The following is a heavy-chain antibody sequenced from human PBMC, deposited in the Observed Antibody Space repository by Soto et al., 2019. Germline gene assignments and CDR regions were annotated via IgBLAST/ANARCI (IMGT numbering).Heavy chain of an antibody. V-gene: IGHV1-69*04. Sequence: SVKVSCKASGGTFSSYTISWVRQAPGQGLEWMGRIIPILGIANYAQKFQGRVTITADKSTSTAYMELSSLRSEDTAVYYCARDSFSTIFGVVIGPDYYYMDVWGKGTTVTVSS. CDR3: ARDSFSTIFGVVIGPDYYYMDV. CDR2: IIPILGIA. J-gene: IGHJ6*03. CDR1: GGTFSSYT. D-gene: IGHD3-3*01.